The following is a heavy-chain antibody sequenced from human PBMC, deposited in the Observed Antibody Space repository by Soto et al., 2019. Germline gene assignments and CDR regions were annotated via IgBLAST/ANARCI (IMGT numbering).Heavy chain of an antibody. CDR2: INPSGGDT. D-gene: IGHD2-8*02. V-gene: IGHV1-46*03. J-gene: IGHJ4*02. CDR1: GYTFTNYY. CDR3: ARDIEQGVPTWSVPDY. Sequence: QVQLVQSGADVRKPGASVKVSCKASGYTFTNYYMHWVRQAPGQGLEWMGVINPSGGDTGFAQKHQGRVTVTRDTSTSTVYMELSSLRSEDTAVYYCARDIEQGVPTWSVPDYWGQGTLVTVSS.